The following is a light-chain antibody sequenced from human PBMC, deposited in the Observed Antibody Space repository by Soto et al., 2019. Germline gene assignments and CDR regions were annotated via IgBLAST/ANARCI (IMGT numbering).Light chain of an antibody. CDR1: SNDVGAYDY. Sequence: QSALTQPPSASGSPGQSVTITCTGTSNDVGAYDYVSWYQQHPGKAPKLIIYEVIKRPSGVPARFSGSKSGNTASLIVSGVQAEDEAEYSCSSFADTNALVFGTGTKLTVL. CDR3: SSFADTNALV. CDR2: EVI. J-gene: IGLJ1*01. V-gene: IGLV2-8*01.